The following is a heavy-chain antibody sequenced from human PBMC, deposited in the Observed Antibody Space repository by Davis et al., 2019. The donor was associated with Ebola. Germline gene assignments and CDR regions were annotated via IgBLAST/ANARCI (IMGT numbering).Heavy chain of an antibody. J-gene: IGHJ4*02. CDR1: GGSISSYY. D-gene: IGHD3-3*01. V-gene: IGHV4-39*07. CDR2: IYYSGST. Sequence: SETLSLTCTVSGGSISSYYWSWIRQPPGKGLEWIGSIYYSGSTYYNPSLKSRVTISVDTSKNQFSLKLSSVTAADTAVYYCARAEFLEWSELDYWGQGTLVTVSS. CDR3: ARAEFLEWSELDY.